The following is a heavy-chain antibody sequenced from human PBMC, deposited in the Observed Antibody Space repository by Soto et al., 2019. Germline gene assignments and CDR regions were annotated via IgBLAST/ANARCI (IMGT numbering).Heavy chain of an antibody. CDR2: IIPIFGTA. Sequence: QVQLVQSGAEVKKPGASVKVSCKASGCTFSSYAISWVRQAPGQGLEWMGGIIPIFGTANYAQKFQGRVTITEDESTSTAYMELSSLSSEDTAVYYCAGDGYIAAAGPFDCWGQGPLVTVSS. D-gene: IGHD6-13*01. CDR3: AGDGYIAAAGPFDC. V-gene: IGHV1-69*01. CDR1: GCTFSSYA. J-gene: IGHJ4*02.